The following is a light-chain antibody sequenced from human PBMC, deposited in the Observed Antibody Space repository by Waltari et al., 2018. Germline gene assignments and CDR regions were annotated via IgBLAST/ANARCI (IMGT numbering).Light chain of an antibody. J-gene: IGLJ1*01. CDR1: NIGSKS. Sequence: SYVLTQPPAVSVAPGQTARITCGGNNIGSKSVHWYQQRPGQAPMLVVYDDTDRPSGIPERFSGSTSGNTATLTISRVEAGDEADYYCQVWDTHSDHFVFGTGTQVTVL. CDR2: DDT. V-gene: IGLV3-21*02. CDR3: QVWDTHSDHFV.